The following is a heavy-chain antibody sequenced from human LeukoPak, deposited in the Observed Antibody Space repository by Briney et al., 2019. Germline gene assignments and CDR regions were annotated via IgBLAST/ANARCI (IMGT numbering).Heavy chain of an antibody. Sequence: GGSLRLSCAASGFTFSSYSMNWVRQAPGKGLEWVSSISSSSSYICYADSVKGRFTISRDNAKNSLYLQMNSLRAEDTAVYYCARVQGVVVVAATEYFDYWGQGTLVTVSS. CDR3: ARVQGVVVVAATEYFDY. CDR1: GFTFSSYS. V-gene: IGHV3-21*01. CDR2: ISSSSSYI. J-gene: IGHJ4*02. D-gene: IGHD2-15*01.